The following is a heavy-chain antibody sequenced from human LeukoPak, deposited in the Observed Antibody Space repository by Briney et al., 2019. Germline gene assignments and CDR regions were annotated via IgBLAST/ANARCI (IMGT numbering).Heavy chain of an antibody. CDR2: IYYSGST. CDR1: GGSIGSYY. J-gene: IGHJ6*02. D-gene: IGHD5-12*01. V-gene: IGHV4-59*01. Sequence: SETLSLTCTVSGGSIGSYYWSWIRQPPGEGLEWIGYIYYSGSTNYNPSLKSRVTISVDTSKNQFSLKLSSVTAADTAVYYCARGGEYSGYDWASYYYYYGMDVWGQGTTVTVSS. CDR3: ARGGEYSGYDWASYYYYYGMDV.